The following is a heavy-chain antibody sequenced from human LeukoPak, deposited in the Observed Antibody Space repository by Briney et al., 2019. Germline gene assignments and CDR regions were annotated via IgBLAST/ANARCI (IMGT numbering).Heavy chain of an antibody. J-gene: IGHJ4*02. D-gene: IGHD2-8*01. CDR2: TNSGGTST. Sequence: GGSLRLSGATSGFPFSDFSMSWVSQAPGKGLEWISTTNSGGTSTYYAESVKGRFTISRDNSKNTLYLQMSSLRVEDTAVYYCAKQSYARSLGEGGPGTLVSVSS. CDR3: AKQSYARSLGE. V-gene: IGHV3-23*01. CDR1: GFPFSDFS.